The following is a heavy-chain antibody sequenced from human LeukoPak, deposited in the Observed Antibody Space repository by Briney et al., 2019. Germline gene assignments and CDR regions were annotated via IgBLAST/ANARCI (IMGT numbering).Heavy chain of an antibody. V-gene: IGHV3-21*01. Sequence: GGSLRLSCAASGFTFSSYSMTWVRQAPGKGLEWVSSISSSSSYIYYADSVKGRFPISRDNAKNSLYLQMNSLRAEGTAVYYCARDTEIAAAGNWFDPWGQGTLVTVSS. D-gene: IGHD6-13*01. J-gene: IGHJ5*02. CDR2: ISSSSSYI. CDR1: GFTFSSYS. CDR3: ARDTEIAAAGNWFDP.